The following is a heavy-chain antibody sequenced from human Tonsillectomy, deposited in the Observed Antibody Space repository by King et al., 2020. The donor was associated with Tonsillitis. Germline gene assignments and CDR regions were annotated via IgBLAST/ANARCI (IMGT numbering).Heavy chain of an antibody. J-gene: IGHJ6*02. Sequence: VQLVESGGGLVQPGGSLRLSCAASGFTFSNYEMNWVRQAPGKGLEWVSYISTSGSTIHYADSVKGRFTISRDNAKNSLYLQMNSLGAEDTAVYFCARGSAARNYYGMDVWGQGTTVTVSS. D-gene: IGHD6-6*01. CDR3: ARGSAARNYYGMDV. CDR1: GFTFSNYE. V-gene: IGHV3-48*03. CDR2: ISTSGSTI.